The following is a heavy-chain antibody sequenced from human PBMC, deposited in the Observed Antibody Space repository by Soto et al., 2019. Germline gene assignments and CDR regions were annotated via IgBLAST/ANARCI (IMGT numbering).Heavy chain of an antibody. D-gene: IGHD3-22*01. CDR1: GFTFDDYA. Sequence: EVQLVESGGGLVQPGRSLRLSCAASGFTFDDYAMHWVRQAPGKGLEWVSGISWNSGSIGYADSVKGRFTISRDNAKNSLYLQMNSLRAEDTALYYCAKDLFRYYYDSSGQFDIWGQGTMVTVSS. V-gene: IGHV3-9*01. CDR2: ISWNSGSI. CDR3: AKDLFRYYYDSSGQFDI. J-gene: IGHJ3*02.